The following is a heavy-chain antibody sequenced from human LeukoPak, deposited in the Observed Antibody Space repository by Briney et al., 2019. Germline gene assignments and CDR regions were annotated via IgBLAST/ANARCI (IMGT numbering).Heavy chain of an antibody. V-gene: IGHV1-69*13. CDR1: GGTFSSYA. J-gene: IGHJ4*01. D-gene: IGHD3-9*01. CDR3: AGFKRYFDLLLSSDSFDY. CDR2: IIPIFGTA. Sequence: GASVKVSCKASGGTFSSYAISWVRQAPGQGLEWMGGIIPIFGTANYAQKFQGRVTITADESTSTAYMELSSLRSEDTAVYYCAGFKRYFDLLLSSDSFDYWGLGTLVTVSS.